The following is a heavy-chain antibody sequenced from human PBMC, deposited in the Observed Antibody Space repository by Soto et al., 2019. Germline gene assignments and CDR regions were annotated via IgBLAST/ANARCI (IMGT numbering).Heavy chain of an antibody. CDR2: INAGNGNT. CDR1: GYTFTSYA. CDR3: ARGGSLYWYFDL. J-gene: IGHJ2*01. V-gene: IGHV1-3*01. Sequence: QVQLVQSGAEVKKPGASVKVSCKASGYTFTSYAMHCVRQDPGQRLEWMGWINAGNGNTKYSQNFQGRVTITRDTSASTAYMELSSLRSEDTAVYYCARGGSLYWYFDLWGRGTLVTVSS. D-gene: IGHD1-26*01.